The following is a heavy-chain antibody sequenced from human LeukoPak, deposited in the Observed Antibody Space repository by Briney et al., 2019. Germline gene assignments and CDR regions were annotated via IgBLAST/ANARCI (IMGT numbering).Heavy chain of an antibody. J-gene: IGHJ4*02. V-gene: IGHV1-2*02. Sequence: ASVKVSCKASGYTFTGYYMHWVRQAPGQGLEWMGWINPNSGGTNYAQKFQGRVTMTRDTSISTAYMELSRLRSDDTAVYYCARDDFWSGYYPSSSFDYWGQGTLVTVSS. D-gene: IGHD3-3*01. CDR1: GYTFTGYY. CDR2: INPNSGGT. CDR3: ARDDFWSGYYPSSSFDY.